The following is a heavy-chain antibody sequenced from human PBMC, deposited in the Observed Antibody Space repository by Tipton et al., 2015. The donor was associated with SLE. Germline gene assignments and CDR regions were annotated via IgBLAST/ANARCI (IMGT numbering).Heavy chain of an antibody. CDR1: GGSISSGGYS. J-gene: IGHJ4*02. V-gene: IGHV4-30-2*01. CDR2: IYHSGST. D-gene: IGHD3-9*01. Sequence: TLSLTCAVSGGSISSGGYSWSWIRQPPGKGLEWIGYIYHSGSTYYNPSLKSRVTISVDRSKNQFFLKLSSVTAADTAVYYCARSYYDILTGLYYFDYWGQGTLVTVSS. CDR3: ARSYYDILTGLYYFDY.